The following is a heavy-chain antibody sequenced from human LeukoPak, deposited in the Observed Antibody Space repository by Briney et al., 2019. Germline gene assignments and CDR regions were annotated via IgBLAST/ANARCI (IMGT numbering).Heavy chain of an antibody. V-gene: IGHV4-59*01. CDR3: ARGAEVLGVVPLYYFDY. Sequence: SETLSLTCTVSGGSISDYYWNWIRQPPGKGLEWIGCIQDSGSTKYNPSLKSRVTISADTSKNQFSLKLTSLTAADTAVYYCARGAEVLGVVPLYYFDYWGQGTLVTVSS. CDR1: GGSISDYY. D-gene: IGHD2-15*01. J-gene: IGHJ4*02. CDR2: IQDSGST.